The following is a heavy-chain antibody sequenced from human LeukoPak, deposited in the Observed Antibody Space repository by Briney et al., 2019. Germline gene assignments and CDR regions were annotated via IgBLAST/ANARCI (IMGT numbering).Heavy chain of an antibody. CDR2: INTDGGST. CDR3: GRGFSIVPAGIPDY. D-gene: IGHD2-2*02. J-gene: IGHJ4*02. CDR1: GFTFGSYW. Sequence: PGGSLRLSCAASGFTFGSYWMHWVRQAPGKGLVWVSRINTDGGSTTYADSVKGRFTISRDNAKNTLHLQMNSLRAEDTAVYYCGRGFSIVPAGIPDYWGLGTLVTVSS. V-gene: IGHV3-74*01.